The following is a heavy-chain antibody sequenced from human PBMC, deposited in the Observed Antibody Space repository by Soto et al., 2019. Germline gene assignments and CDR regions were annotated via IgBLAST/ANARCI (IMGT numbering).Heavy chain of an antibody. J-gene: IGHJ4*02. V-gene: IGHV1-3*01. D-gene: IGHD2-15*01. CDR1: GYTFISRA. Sequence: QVQLVQSRAEVKKPGASVKISCEASGYTFISRALHWVRQAPGQRLEWMGWINPDNANTKYSQNFQGRVTFTRDTSATTAYMELSSLRSEDTAVYFCARDPGSGHYFDYWGQGTLVTVSS. CDR3: ARDPGSGHYFDY. CDR2: INPDNANT.